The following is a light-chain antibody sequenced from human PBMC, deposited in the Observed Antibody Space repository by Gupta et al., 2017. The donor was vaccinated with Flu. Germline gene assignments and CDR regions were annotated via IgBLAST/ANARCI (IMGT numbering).Light chain of an antibody. CDR1: QSISSY. Sequence: DIQMTQSPSSLSASVGDRVTITCRASQSISSYLNWYQQKPGKAPKLLIYAASSLQSGVPSRFSGSGSGTXFTLTIXRLQPEDFATYYCQQCDSTPFTFGXGTRLDIK. CDR2: AAS. V-gene: IGKV1-39*01. CDR3: QQCDSTPFT. J-gene: IGKJ3*01.